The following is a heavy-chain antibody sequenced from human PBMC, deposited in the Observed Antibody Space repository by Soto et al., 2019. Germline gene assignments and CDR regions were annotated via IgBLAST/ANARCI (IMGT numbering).Heavy chain of an antibody. CDR2: ISYDGSNN. V-gene: IGHV3-30-3*01. Sequence: QVQLVESGGGVVQPGRSLRLSCAASGFTFSSYAMHWVRQAPGKGLEWVAVISYDGSNNYYADSVKGRFTISRDNSKNTLYLQMNSLRAEDTAVYYCARGKEKGYYYGMDVWGQGTTVTVSS. CDR1: GFTFSSYA. CDR3: ARGKEKGYYYGMDV. J-gene: IGHJ6*02.